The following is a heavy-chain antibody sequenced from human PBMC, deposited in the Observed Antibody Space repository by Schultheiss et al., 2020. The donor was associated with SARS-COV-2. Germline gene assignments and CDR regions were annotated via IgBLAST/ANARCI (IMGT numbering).Heavy chain of an antibody. CDR1: GFTFSSYS. CDR3: ARGGGWGDFWSGYYTAY. J-gene: IGHJ4*02. V-gene: IGHV3-21*04. Sequence: GGSLRLSCAASGFTFSSYSMNWVRQAPGKGLEWVSSISSSGSTIYYADSVKGRFTISRDNAKNSLYLQMNSLRAEDTAVYYCARGGGWGDFWSGYYTAYWGQGTLVTVSS. CDR2: ISSSGSTI. D-gene: IGHD3-3*01.